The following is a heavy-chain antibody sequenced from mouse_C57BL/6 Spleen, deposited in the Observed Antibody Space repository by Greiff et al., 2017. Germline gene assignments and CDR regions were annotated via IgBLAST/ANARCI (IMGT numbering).Heavy chain of an antibody. CDR2: IYPGDGDT. V-gene: IGHV1-82*01. J-gene: IGHJ2*01. CDR3: ASPFYYGSSQYYFDY. Sequence: VQLQESGPELVKPGASVKISCKASGYAFSSSWMNWVKQRPGKGLEWIGRIYPGDGDTNYNGKFKGKATLTADKSSSTAYMQLSSLTSEDSAVYFCASPFYYGSSQYYFDYWGQGTTLTVSS. CDR1: GYAFSSSW. D-gene: IGHD1-1*01.